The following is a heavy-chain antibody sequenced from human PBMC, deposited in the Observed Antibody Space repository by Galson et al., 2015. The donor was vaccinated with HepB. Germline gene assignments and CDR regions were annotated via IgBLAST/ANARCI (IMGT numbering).Heavy chain of an antibody. Sequence: SLRLSCAASGFTFSSYAMHWVRQAPGKGLEWVAVISYDGSNKYYADSVKGRFTISRDNSKNTLYLQMNSLRAEDTAVYYCARDLVVITFGGAKTQLDYWGQGTLVTVSS. CDR1: GFTFSSYA. J-gene: IGHJ4*02. CDR2: ISYDGSNK. D-gene: IGHD3-16*01. CDR3: ARDLVVITFGGAKTQLDY. V-gene: IGHV3-30*04.